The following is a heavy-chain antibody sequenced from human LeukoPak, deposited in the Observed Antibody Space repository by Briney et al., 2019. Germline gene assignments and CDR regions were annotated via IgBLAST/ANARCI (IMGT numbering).Heavy chain of an antibody. CDR3: ARDSGRSDFDY. D-gene: IGHD3-10*01. J-gene: IGHJ4*02. V-gene: IGHV4-59*01. CDR1: GGSISSYY. Sequence: SETLSLTCTVSGGSISSYYWSWIRQPPGKGLEWIGYIYYSGSTNYNPSLKSRVTISVDTSKNQFSLKLGSVTAADTAVYYCARDSGRSDFDYWGQGTLVTVSS. CDR2: IYYSGST.